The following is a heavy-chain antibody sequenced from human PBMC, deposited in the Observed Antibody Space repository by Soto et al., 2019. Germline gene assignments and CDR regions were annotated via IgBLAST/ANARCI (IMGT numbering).Heavy chain of an antibody. Sequence: ASVKVSCKASGGTFSSYAISWVRQAPGQGLEWMGGIIPIFGTANYAQKFQGRVTITADESTSTAYMELSSLRSEDTAVYYCARDGGYSSSWYSDTDYWGQGTLVTV. J-gene: IGHJ4*02. V-gene: IGHV1-69*13. D-gene: IGHD6-13*01. CDR1: GGTFSSYA. CDR3: ARDGGYSSSWYSDTDY. CDR2: IIPIFGTA.